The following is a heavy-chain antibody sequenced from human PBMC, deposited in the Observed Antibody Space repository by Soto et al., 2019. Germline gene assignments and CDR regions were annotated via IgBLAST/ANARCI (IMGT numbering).Heavy chain of an antibody. V-gene: IGHV4-34*01. Sequence: QVQLQQWGAGLLKPSETLSLTCAVYGGSFSGYYWSWIRQPPGKGLEWIGEINHSGSTNYNPSLNSRVTRSVATSKNQFSLTLSAVAAADTAVYYCARGGITMVRGVTDYGGQGTLVTVSS. CDR1: GGSFSGYY. D-gene: IGHD3-10*01. J-gene: IGHJ4*02. CDR3: ARGGITMVRGVTDY. CDR2: INHSGST.